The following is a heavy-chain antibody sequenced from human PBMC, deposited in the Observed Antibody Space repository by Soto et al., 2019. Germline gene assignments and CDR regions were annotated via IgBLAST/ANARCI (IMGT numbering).Heavy chain of an antibody. CDR3: ARDQSSGPSYYHYGMDV. D-gene: IGHD6-19*01. J-gene: IGHJ6*02. Sequence: GASVKVSCKASGGTFSSYAISWVRQAPGQGLEWMGGIIPIFGTANYAQKFQGRVTITADESTSTAYMELSSLRSEDTAVYYCARDQSSGPSYYHYGMDVWGQGTTVTVSS. V-gene: IGHV1-69*13. CDR2: IIPIFGTA. CDR1: GGTFSSYA.